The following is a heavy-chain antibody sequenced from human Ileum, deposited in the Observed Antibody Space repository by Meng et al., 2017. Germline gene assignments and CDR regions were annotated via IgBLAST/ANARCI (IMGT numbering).Heavy chain of an antibody. J-gene: IGHJ3*02. CDR1: GGSISSGGYY. Sequence: SETLSLTCTVSGGSISSGGYYWSWIRQHPGKGLEWIGYIYYSGSTYYNPSLKSRVTISVDTSKNQFSLKLSSVTAADTAVYYCAREPHGGNSDAFDIWGQGTMVTVSS. D-gene: IGHD4-23*01. CDR2: IYYSGST. V-gene: IGHV4-31*03. CDR3: AREPHGGNSDAFDI.